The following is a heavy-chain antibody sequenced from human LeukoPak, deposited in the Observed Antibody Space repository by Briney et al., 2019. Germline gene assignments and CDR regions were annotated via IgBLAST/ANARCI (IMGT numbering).Heavy chain of an antibody. Sequence: QPGRSLRLSCAASGFTFDDYAMHWVRQAPGKGLEWVSGISWNSGSIGYADSVKGRFTISRDNAKNSLYLQMNSLRAEDTAVYYCARALRGEWELDYWGQGTLVTVSS. D-gene: IGHD1-26*01. CDR2: ISWNSGSI. CDR1: GFTFDDYA. J-gene: IGHJ4*02. V-gene: IGHV3-9*01. CDR3: ARALRGEWELDY.